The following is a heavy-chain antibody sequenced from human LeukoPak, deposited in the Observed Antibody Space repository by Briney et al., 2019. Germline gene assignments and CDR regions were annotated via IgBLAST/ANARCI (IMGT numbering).Heavy chain of an antibody. CDR2: IHYSGST. Sequence: PSETLSLTCTVSGGSISSYYWSWIRQPPGKGLEWIGYIHYSGSTNYNPSLKSRVTISVDTSKNQFSLKLSPVTAADTAVYYCARGVGALFQHWGQGTLVTVSS. J-gene: IGHJ1*01. D-gene: IGHD1-26*01. CDR1: GGSISSYY. V-gene: IGHV4-59*08. CDR3: ARGVGALFQH.